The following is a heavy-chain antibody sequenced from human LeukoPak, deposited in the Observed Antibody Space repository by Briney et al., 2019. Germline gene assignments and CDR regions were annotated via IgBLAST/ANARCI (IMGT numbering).Heavy chain of an antibody. V-gene: IGHV4-31*03. D-gene: IGHD3-22*01. CDR2: IYYSGST. CDR3: ARAGRKKTKGYDSSGFAFDY. Sequence: PSETLSLTCTVSGGSISSGGYYWSWIRQHPGKGLEWIGYIYYSGSTYYNPSLKSRVTISVDTSKNQFSLKLSSVTAADTAVYYCARAGRKKTKGYDSSGFAFDYWGQGTLVTVSS. CDR1: GGSISSGGYY. J-gene: IGHJ4*02.